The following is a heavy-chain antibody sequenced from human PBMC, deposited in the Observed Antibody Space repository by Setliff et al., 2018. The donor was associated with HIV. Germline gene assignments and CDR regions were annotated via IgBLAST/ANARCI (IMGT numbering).Heavy chain of an antibody. CDR3: ARGLSSGYGDYFDY. D-gene: IGHD5-12*01. CDR1: GGSISLYY. V-gene: IGHV4-4*07. J-gene: IGHJ4*02. Sequence: PSETLSLTCAVSGGSISLYYWSWIRQPAGKGLEWIGRVYTSGTTNYNPSLKSRVTMSADTSKNQLSLRLSSVTAADTAVYYCARGLSSGYGDYFDYWGQGTLVTVSS. CDR2: VYTSGTT.